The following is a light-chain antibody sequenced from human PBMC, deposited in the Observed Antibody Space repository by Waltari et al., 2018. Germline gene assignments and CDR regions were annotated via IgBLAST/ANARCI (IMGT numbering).Light chain of an antibody. CDR1: QSVSSY. J-gene: IGKJ3*01. Sequence: DIVLTQSPATLSLSPAYRATLSCSASQSVSSYLAWYQQKPRQAPRLLIYDASNRATGIPTRFSGSGSGTDFTLTSNRLEPEDFAVYYCQQRSNWLITFGPGTKVDIK. CDR3: QQRSNWLIT. V-gene: IGKV3-11*01. CDR2: DAS.